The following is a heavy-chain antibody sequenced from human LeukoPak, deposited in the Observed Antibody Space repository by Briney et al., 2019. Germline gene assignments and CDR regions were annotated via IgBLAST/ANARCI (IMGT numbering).Heavy chain of an antibody. V-gene: IGHV3-23*01. Sequence: GGSLRLSCAASGFTFSSYAMSWVRQAPGKGLEWVSAISGSGGSTYYADSVKGRFTISRDESRSTLYLQMNSLRGDDTAVYYCAKGRGNSYEGPGYWGQGTLVTVSS. CDR3: AKGRGNSYEGPGY. CDR1: GFTFSSYA. J-gene: IGHJ4*02. CDR2: ISGSGGST. D-gene: IGHD3-10*01.